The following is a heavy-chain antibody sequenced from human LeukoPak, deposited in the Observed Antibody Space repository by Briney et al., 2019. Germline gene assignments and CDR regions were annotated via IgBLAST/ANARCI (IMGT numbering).Heavy chain of an antibody. CDR3: AKPYPYSGSFFVDY. D-gene: IGHD1-26*01. J-gene: IGHJ4*02. CDR2: IRYDGNDK. V-gene: IGHV3-30*02. CDR1: GFIFSNYG. Sequence: GGSLRLSCAASGFIFSNYGMHWVRQAPGKGLEWVAFIRYDGNDKYSADSVKGRFTISRDNSKNTLYLQMSSLRAEDTAVYYCAKPYPYSGSFFVDYWGQGTLVTVSS.